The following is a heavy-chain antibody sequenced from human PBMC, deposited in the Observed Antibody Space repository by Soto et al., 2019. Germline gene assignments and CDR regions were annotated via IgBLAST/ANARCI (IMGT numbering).Heavy chain of an antibody. Sequence: SETLSLTCAVYGGSFSGYYWSWIRQPPGKGLEWIGEINHSGSTNYNPSLKSRVTISVDTSKNQFSLKLSSVTAADTAVYYCARGGDTAMDFDYWGQGTLVTVSS. V-gene: IGHV4-34*01. CDR2: INHSGST. D-gene: IGHD5-18*01. J-gene: IGHJ4*02. CDR3: ARGGDTAMDFDY. CDR1: GGSFSGYY.